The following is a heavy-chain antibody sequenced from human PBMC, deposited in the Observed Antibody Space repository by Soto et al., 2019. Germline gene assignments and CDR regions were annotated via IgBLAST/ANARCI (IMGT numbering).Heavy chain of an antibody. J-gene: IGHJ4*02. CDR3: AKDRDSGDSRPLDY. D-gene: IGHD4-17*01. V-gene: IGHV3-23*01. CDR2: IIGNGDIT. Sequence: EVQLLEAGGGLVQPGGSLRLSCAASGFTFSNYGMSWVRQAPGKGLEWVSAIIGNGDITYYADFVRGRFTISRDNSKNTLYLQVNNLGAEDTAIYYCAKDRDSGDSRPLDYWGQGTLVTVSS. CDR1: GFTFSNYG.